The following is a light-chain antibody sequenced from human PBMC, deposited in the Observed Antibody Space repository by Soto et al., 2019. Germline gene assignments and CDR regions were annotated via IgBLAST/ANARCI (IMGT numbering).Light chain of an antibody. CDR2: SNN. J-gene: IGLJ1*01. V-gene: IGLV1-44*01. CDR3: AAWYDSLNGYV. Sequence: QSALTQPPSSSGTPGQRVTISCSGSSSNIESNAVDWYQQLPGTAPKLLIYSNNRRPSGVPDRFSGSKSGTSASLAISGLQSEDEADYYCAAWYDSLNGYVFGTGTKLTVL. CDR1: SSNIESNA.